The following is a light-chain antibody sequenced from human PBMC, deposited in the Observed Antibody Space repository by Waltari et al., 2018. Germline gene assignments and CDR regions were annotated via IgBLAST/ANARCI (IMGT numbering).Light chain of an antibody. Sequence: SAELTLERAVSVALGQRVRITCQGARLRCDDTSGYQQKPGQAPVLVIYGKNNRPSGIPDRFPGSTSGNTASLTISGAHAEDEADYYCNSRDTSGNHVVFGGGTKLTVL. V-gene: IGLV3-19*01. CDR1: RLRCDD. CDR2: GKN. J-gene: IGLJ2*01. CDR3: NSRDTSGNHVV.